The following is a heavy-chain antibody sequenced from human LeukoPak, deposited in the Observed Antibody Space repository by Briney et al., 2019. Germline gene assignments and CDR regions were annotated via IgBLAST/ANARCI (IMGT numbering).Heavy chain of an antibody. D-gene: IGHD5-18*01. J-gene: IGHJ4*02. CDR3: ARGYTCGY. Sequence: PGGSLRLSCEASGFTFSNYWMNWVRQAPGNALEWVANIKEDGSEKNYADSVKGRFTISRDNAKNSLYLQMNSLRAEDTAVYYCARGYTCGYWGQGTLVIVSS. CDR1: GFTFSNYW. CDR2: IKEDGSEK. V-gene: IGHV3-7*04.